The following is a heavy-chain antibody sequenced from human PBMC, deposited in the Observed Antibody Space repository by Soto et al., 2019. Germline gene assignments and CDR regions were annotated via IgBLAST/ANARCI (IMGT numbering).Heavy chain of an antibody. J-gene: IGHJ6*02. CDR2: IYYSGST. CDR1: GGIPRPGGYL. V-gene: IGHV4-30-4*01. CDR3: ARMTTVTTLNDYYYGMDV. D-gene: IGHD4-4*01. Sequence: SEALLLPYTVSGGIPRPGGYLLCWLRLAPRKGLEWIGYIYYSGSTYYNPSLKSRVTISVDTSKNQFSLKLSSVTAADTAVYYCARMTTVTTLNDYYYGMDVWGQGTTVTVSS.